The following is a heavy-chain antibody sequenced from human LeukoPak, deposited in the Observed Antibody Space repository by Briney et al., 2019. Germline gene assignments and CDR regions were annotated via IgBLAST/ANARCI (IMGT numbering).Heavy chain of an antibody. V-gene: IGHV4-4*07. CDR1: GGSFSGYY. CDR3: AREVGWDRYWYFDL. J-gene: IGHJ2*01. CDR2: IYTSGST. Sequence: SETLSLTCAVYGGSFSGYYWSWIRQPAGKGLEWIGRIYTSGSTNYNPSLKSRVTISVDTSKNQFSLKLSSVTAADTAVYYCAREVGWDRYWYFDLWGRGTLVTVSS. D-gene: IGHD1-26*01.